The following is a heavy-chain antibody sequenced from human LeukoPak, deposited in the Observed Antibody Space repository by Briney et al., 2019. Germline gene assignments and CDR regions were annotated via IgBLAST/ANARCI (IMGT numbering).Heavy chain of an antibody. D-gene: IGHD2-2*01. Sequence: SETLSPTCTVSNGDINNYYWSWVRQPPGKGLEWIGYIYYRGSTKYNPSLKSRVTISIDTSNDQVSLRLNPLTAADTAVYYCARSESGVQYFQHYFYIDAWGKGTTVTVSS. CDR3: ARSESGVQYFQHYFYIDA. CDR1: NGDINNYY. CDR2: IYYRGST. J-gene: IGHJ6*03. V-gene: IGHV4-59*01.